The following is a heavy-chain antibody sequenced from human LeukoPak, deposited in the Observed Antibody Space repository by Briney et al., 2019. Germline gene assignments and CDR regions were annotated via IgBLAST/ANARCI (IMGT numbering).Heavy chain of an antibody. CDR1: GFTFSSYS. J-gene: IGHJ3*02. Sequence: GGSLRLSCAASGFTFSSYSMNWVRQAPGKGLEWVSSISSSSSYIYYADSVKGRFTISRDNAKNSLYLQMNSLRAEDTAVYYCARDFGYCSGGSCYSIEGDAFDIWGQGTMVTVSS. CDR3: ARDFGYCSGGSCYSIEGDAFDI. D-gene: IGHD2-15*01. CDR2: ISSSSSYI. V-gene: IGHV3-21*01.